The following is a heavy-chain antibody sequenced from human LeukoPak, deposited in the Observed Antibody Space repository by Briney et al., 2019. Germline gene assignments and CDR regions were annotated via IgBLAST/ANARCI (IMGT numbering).Heavy chain of an antibody. D-gene: IGHD7-27*01. Sequence: ASGKASCQAYAYTFTGYYMQWVRQAARQGREWIGWINPNRGGTHYGQKFPGWVTLARDTYISTAYMELRRLRSDDTAVYYCARMWGRGMDVWGKGTTVTVSS. J-gene: IGHJ6*03. CDR2: INPNRGGT. CDR3: ARMWGRGMDV. CDR1: AYTFTGYY. V-gene: IGHV1-2*04.